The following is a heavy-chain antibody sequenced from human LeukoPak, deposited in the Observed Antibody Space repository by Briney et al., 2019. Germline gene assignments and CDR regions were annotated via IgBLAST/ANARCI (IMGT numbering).Heavy chain of an antibody. V-gene: IGHV3-11*01. D-gene: IGHD6-13*01. J-gene: IGHJ5*02. CDR3: ASCSAAGTGWFDP. CDR1: GFTFSDYY. Sequence: GGSLRLSCAASGFTFSDYYMSWIRQAPGKGLEWVSYISSSGSTIYYADSVKGRFTISRDNAKNSLYLQMNSLRAEDTAVYYCASCSAAGTGWFDPWGQGTLVTVSS. CDR2: ISSSGSTI.